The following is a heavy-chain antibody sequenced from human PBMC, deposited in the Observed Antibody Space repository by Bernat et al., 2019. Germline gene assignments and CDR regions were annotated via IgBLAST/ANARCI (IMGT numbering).Heavy chain of an antibody. CDR1: GASISSKYYF. Sequence: QLQLKESGPGLVKTSETLSLTCTVSGASISSKYYFWGWIREPPGKGLEWIGSVYSSGSTYYNPSLKSRVTISVETSKNQFSLKVTSVTAADTAVYYCATPWRTTYYYGSSGYHGRDAFDSWGQGTTVTVSS. V-gene: IGHV4-39*01. CDR2: VYSSGST. J-gene: IGHJ3*02. CDR3: ATPWRTTYYYGSSGYHGRDAFDS. D-gene: IGHD3-22*01.